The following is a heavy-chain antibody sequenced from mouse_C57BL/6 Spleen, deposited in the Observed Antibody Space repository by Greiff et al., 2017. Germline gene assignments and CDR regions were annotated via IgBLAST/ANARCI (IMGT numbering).Heavy chain of an antibody. V-gene: IGHV5-16*01. CDR3: AREELGRRYFDY. CDR1: GFTFSDYY. Sequence: EVQLVESEGGLVQPGSSMKLSCTASGFTFSDYYMAWVRQVPEKGLEWVANINYDGSSTYYLDSLKSRFIISGDNATNILYLQMSSLTSEDTVTYYCAREELGRRYFDYWGKGTTLTVAS. J-gene: IGHJ2*01. CDR2: INYDGSST. D-gene: IGHD4-1*01.